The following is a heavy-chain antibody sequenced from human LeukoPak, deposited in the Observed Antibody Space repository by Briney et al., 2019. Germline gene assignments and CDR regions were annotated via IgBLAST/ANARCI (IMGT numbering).Heavy chain of an antibody. CDR3: ASGRGMDG. J-gene: IGHJ6*01. CDR2: INHSEST. CDR1: GGSFIGYY. V-gene: IGHV4-34*01. Sequence: SETLSHTCAVYGGSFIGYYWCCIRQPPGKGVEWIWEINHSESTNYNPSLTSRVTISLDTSKNQFSLKLRSVTAADTAVYYCASGRGMDGWGEGPTVTAS.